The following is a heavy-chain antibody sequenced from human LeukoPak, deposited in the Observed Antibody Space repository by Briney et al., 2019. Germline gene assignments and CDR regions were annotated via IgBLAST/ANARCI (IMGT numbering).Heavy chain of an antibody. Sequence: ASVKVSCKASGYTFTSYDINCVRQATGQGLEWMGWMNPNSGNTGYAQKFQGRVTMTRNTSISTAYMELSSLRSEDTAVYYCAKSGYSYGYYFDYWGQGTLVTVSS. CDR2: MNPNSGNT. CDR1: GYTFTSYD. CDR3: AKSGYSYGYYFDY. J-gene: IGHJ4*02. D-gene: IGHD5-18*01. V-gene: IGHV1-8*01.